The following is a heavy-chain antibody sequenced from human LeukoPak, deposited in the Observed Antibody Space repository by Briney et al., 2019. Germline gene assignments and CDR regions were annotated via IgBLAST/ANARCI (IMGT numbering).Heavy chain of an antibody. CDR3: ARPSGSYYHDAFDI. D-gene: IGHD3-3*01. CDR1: GFSFSNYG. V-gene: IGHV3-30*03. J-gene: IGHJ3*02. Sequence: PGRSLRLSCVASGFSFSNYGMHWVRQAPGKGLEWVAVISFDGNNKYEADSVKGRPTISRDNSKKTLYLQMSSLRAEDTAVYYCARPSGSYYHDAFDIWGQGTMVTVSS. CDR2: ISFDGNNK.